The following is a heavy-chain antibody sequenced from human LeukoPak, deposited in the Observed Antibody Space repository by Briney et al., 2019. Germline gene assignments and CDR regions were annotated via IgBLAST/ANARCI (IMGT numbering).Heavy chain of an antibody. Sequence: GGSLRLSCAASGFTFSSYAMHWVRQAPGKGLEWVAVISYDGSNKYYADSVKGRFTISRDNSKNTLYLQMNSLRAEDTAAYYCARGQWLAPPYYFDYWGQGTLVTVSS. J-gene: IGHJ4*02. CDR1: GFTFSSYA. CDR3: ARGQWLAPPYYFDY. V-gene: IGHV3-30-3*01. D-gene: IGHD6-19*01. CDR2: ISYDGSNK.